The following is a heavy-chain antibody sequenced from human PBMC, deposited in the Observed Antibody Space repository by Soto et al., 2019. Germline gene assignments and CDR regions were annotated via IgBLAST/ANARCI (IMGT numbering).Heavy chain of an antibody. V-gene: IGHV1-18*03. D-gene: IGHD2-15*01. CDR1: GYTFTSYG. CDR2: ISAYNGNT. Sequence: ASVKVSCKASGYTFTSYGISWVRQAPGQGLEWMGWISAYNGNTNYAQKLQGRVTMTTDTSTSTAYMELRSLRSDDMAVYYCARGIYCSGGSCNAFDIWGQGTMVTVSS. CDR3: ARGIYCSGGSCNAFDI. J-gene: IGHJ3*02.